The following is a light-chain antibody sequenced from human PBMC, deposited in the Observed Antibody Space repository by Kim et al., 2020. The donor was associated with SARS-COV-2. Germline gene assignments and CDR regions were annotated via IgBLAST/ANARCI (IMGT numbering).Light chain of an antibody. V-gene: IGKV1-27*01. CDR3: QKYDRAPQA. J-gene: IGKJ1*01. Sequence: ASIGDNVTLPCLASQSIAHYLVWYQHEPGKVPQLLLYAASVLQSGAPSRFSGCGSRSHFTLTIASLQPEDVATYYCQKYDRAPQAFGRGTKVDVK. CDR2: AAS. CDR1: QSIAHY.